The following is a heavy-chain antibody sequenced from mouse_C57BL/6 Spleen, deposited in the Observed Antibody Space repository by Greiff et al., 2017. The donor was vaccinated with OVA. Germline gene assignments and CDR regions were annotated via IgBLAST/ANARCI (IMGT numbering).Heavy chain of an antibody. CDR3: ARNYNYENYYFDY. V-gene: IGHV2-9-1*01. D-gene: IGHD2-4*01. J-gene: IGHJ2*01. Sequence: VQLQQSGPGLVAPSQSLSITCTVSGFSLTSYAISWVRQPPGKGLEWLGVIWTGGGTNYNSALKSRLSISTDNSKSQVFLKMNSLQTDDTARYYCARNYNYENYYFDYCGQGTTLTVSS. CDR2: IWTGGGT. CDR1: GFSLTSYA.